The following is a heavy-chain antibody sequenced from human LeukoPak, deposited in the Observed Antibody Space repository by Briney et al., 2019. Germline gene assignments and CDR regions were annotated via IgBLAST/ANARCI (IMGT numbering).Heavy chain of an antibody. V-gene: IGHV3-7*01. CDR3: AGDPIVGDTGGGDY. D-gene: IGHD1-26*01. CDR1: GFTFSSYW. Sequence: GGSLRLSCAASGFTFSSYWMTWVRQAPGKGLEWVSNINGDGSIENYVHSVRGRFSIFRDNAKDALYLQINSLRVDDTAIYYCAGDPIVGDTGGGDYWGQGTLVTVSS. CDR2: INGDGSIE. J-gene: IGHJ4*02.